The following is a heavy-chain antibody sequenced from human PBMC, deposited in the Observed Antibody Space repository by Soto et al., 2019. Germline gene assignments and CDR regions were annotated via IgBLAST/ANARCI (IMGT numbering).Heavy chain of an antibody. Sequence: PGGSLRLSCEASGLTFSSFWIHWVRQVPGKGLMWVARINGDGSITDYADSVKGRFSVSRDNAESTMFLQMNSLRVEDTALYYSSTGRYRDYWGQGTLVTVSS. J-gene: IGHJ4*02. D-gene: IGHD2-8*02. CDR3: STGRYRDY. V-gene: IGHV3-74*01. CDR1: GLTFSSFW. CDR2: INGDGSIT.